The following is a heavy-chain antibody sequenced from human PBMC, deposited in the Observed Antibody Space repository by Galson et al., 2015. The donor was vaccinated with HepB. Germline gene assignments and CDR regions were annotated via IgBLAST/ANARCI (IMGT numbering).Heavy chain of an antibody. V-gene: IGHV4-4*02. D-gene: IGHD3-10*01. CDR3: ARAKEGRGYFDY. CDR1: GDSISNDRW. CDR2: AYHSGGT. J-gene: IGHJ4*02. Sequence: ETLSLTCAVSGDSISNDRWWSWVRQPPGEGLEWIGEAYHSGGTNYRPSLKSRITISVDKSKNQFSLRLTSVTAADTAVYYCARAKEGRGYFDYWGQGTLVTVSS.